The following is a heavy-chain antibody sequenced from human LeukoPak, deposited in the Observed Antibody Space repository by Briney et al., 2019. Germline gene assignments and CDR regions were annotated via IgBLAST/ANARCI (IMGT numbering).Heavy chain of an antibody. Sequence: ASVKVSCKASGYTFTTYGFTWVRQAPGQGLEWMGWISAYNGNTHYAQKLQGRVTMTTDTSTSTVYMELRSLRSEDTAVYYCARDHSVRDEAWWFNPWGQGTLVTVSS. CDR3: ARDHSVRDEAWWFNP. CDR1: GYTFTTYG. D-gene: IGHD5-24*01. CDR2: ISAYNGNT. J-gene: IGHJ5*02. V-gene: IGHV1-18*01.